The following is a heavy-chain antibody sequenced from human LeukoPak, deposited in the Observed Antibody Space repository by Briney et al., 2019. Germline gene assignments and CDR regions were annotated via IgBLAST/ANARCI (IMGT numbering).Heavy chain of an antibody. V-gene: IGHV4-4*07. CDR3: AVVGGNGDYYFDY. CDR1: GDSISSYY. Sequence: PSETLSLTCTVSGDSISSYYWSSIRQPAGKGLEWIGRIYTSGSTNYNPSLKSRVTLSVDTSKNQFSLKLSSVTAPDTAVYYCAVVGGNGDYYFDYWGQGTLVTVSS. J-gene: IGHJ4*02. CDR2: IYTSGST. D-gene: IGHD4-23*01.